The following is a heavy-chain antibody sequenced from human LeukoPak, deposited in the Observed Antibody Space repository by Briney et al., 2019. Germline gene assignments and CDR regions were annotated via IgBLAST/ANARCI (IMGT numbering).Heavy chain of an antibody. CDR1: GGSFSTYY. CDR2: TYPSGST. V-gene: IGHV4-59*10. J-gene: IGHJ5*02. D-gene: IGHD3-22*01. Sequence: KPSETLSLTCAVYGGSFSTYYWTWIRQPAGKGLEWIGRTYPSGSTNYNPSLKSRVTMSVDTSKNQFSLKLSSVTAADTAVYYCARSRETYYYESSGYFPNWFDPWGQGTLVTVSS. CDR3: ARSRETYYYESSGYFPNWFDP.